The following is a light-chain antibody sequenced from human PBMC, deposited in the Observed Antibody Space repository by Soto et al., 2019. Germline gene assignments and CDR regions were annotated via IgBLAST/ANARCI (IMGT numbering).Light chain of an antibody. J-gene: IGKJ5*01. CDR2: EVS. CDR3: MQSTQLPPT. Sequence: DVVMTQTPLSLSVAPGQPASISCKSSQSLLHITGETFLFWYLQKPGQSPQLLIYEVSTRVSGVPDRFSGSGSGTDFTLDISRVETDDVGIYYCMQSTQLPPTFGQGTRLENK. CDR1: QSLLHITGETF. V-gene: IGKV2D-29*02.